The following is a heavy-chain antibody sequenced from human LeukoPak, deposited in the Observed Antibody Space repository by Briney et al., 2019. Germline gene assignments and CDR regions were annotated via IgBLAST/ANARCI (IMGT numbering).Heavy chain of an antibody. Sequence: GGSLRLSCAASGFTFSSYGMHWVRQAPGKGLEWVAVIWYDGNNKYYADSVKRRFTIARDNSKNTLYLQMNSLRAEDTAVYYCARGGVIFSSGYYYFDYWGQGTLVTVSS. CDR1: GFTFSSYG. CDR3: ARGGVIFSSGYYYFDY. D-gene: IGHD3-22*01. J-gene: IGHJ4*02. CDR2: IWYDGNNK. V-gene: IGHV3-33*08.